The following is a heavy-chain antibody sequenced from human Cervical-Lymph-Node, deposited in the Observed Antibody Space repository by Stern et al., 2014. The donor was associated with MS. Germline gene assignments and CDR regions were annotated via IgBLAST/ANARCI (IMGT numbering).Heavy chain of an antibody. D-gene: IGHD4-11*01. CDR3: ARERLRDFNDYHFDS. CDR1: GYTITTPNYG. J-gene: IGHJ4*02. Sequence: VQLVESGPEVRQPGASVRVSCKASGYTITTPNYGIAWVREAPGRGLEWMGWISSYNGNTVYAQKLQDRVTMTTDTSTSTAYMELRSLRSDDTAFYYCARERLRDFNDYHFDSWGQGTLVTVSS. V-gene: IGHV1-18*01. CDR2: ISSYNGNT.